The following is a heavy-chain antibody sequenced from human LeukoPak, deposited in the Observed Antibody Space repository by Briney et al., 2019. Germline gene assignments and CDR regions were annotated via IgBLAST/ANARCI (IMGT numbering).Heavy chain of an antibody. CDR3: AKGAGGYDILTGYYSLYGMDV. CDR2: ISGSGGST. CDR1: GFTFSSYA. J-gene: IGHJ6*02. V-gene: IGHV3-23*01. Sequence: GGSLRLSCAASGFTFSSYAMSWVRQAPGKGLEWVSAISGSGGSTYYADSVKGRFTISRDNSKNTLDLQMNSLRAEDTAVYYCAKGAGGYDILTGYYSLYGMDVWGQGTTVTVSS. D-gene: IGHD3-9*01.